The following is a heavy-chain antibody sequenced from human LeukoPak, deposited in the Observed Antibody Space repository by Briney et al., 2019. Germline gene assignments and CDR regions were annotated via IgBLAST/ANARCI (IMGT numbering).Heavy chain of an antibody. CDR2: INHSGST. CDR3: ARGHYDILTGYYLSHPLDY. Sequence: SETLSLTCAVYGGSFSGYYWSWIRQPPGKGLEWIGEINHSGSTNYNPSLKSRVTISVDTSKNQFSLKLSSVTAADTAVYYCARGHYDILTGYYLSHPLDYWGQGTLVTVSS. J-gene: IGHJ4*02. V-gene: IGHV4-34*01. CDR1: GGSFSGYY. D-gene: IGHD3-9*01.